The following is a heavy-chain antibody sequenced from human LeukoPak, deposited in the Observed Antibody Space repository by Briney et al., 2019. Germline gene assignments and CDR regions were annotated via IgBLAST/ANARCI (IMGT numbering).Heavy chain of an antibody. D-gene: IGHD4-23*01. V-gene: IGHV3-21*01. J-gene: IGHJ4*02. CDR2: ISSSSSYI. CDR1: GLTFSSYN. Sequence: GGSLRLSCAASGLTFSSYNMNWVRQAPGKGLEWVSFISSSSSYINYADSVKGRFTISRDSSKHSLYQQMNSLRDEEAAVYYCARDAATVVTKYFGYWGQGTLVTVSS. CDR3: ARDAATVVTKYFGY.